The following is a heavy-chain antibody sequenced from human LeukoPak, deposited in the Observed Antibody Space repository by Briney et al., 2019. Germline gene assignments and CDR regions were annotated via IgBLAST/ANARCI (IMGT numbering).Heavy chain of an antibody. V-gene: IGHV1-69*05. D-gene: IGHD2-15*01. CDR2: IIPIFGTA. CDR1: GGTFSSYA. Sequence: SVKVSCKASGGTFSSYAISWVRQAPGQGLEWMGRIIPIFGTANYAQKFQGRVTITTDESTSTAYMELSSLRSEDTAVYYCARDFKPXGGXVEXFQHWGXXXXXXVS. CDR3: ARDFKPXGGXVEXFQH. J-gene: IGHJ1*01.